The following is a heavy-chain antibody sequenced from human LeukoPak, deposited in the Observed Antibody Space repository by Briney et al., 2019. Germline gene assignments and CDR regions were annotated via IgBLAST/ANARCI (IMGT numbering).Heavy chain of an antibody. V-gene: IGHV4-34*01. CDR3: ARDLMT. CDR1: GGSLSSKY. J-gene: IGHJ4*02. CDR2: ITHSGST. Sequence: PSETLSLTCAVYGGSLSSKYWTWIRQPPCKGLEWIEGITHSGSTYYNPSLKSRVTISVDTSKNQFSLKLNSVTAADAAVYYCARDLMTWGQGTPVTVSS.